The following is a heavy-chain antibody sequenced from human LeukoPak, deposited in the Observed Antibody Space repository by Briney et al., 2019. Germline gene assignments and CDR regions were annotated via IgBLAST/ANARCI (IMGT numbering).Heavy chain of an antibody. D-gene: IGHD2-15*01. Sequence: QPGESLRLSCAASGFTLSHYWMTWVRQAPGKGLEWVANIKQDGSEQYYVDSVKGRFTISRDNAKNSLYLQMSSLRAEDTAVYYCARYAAMDVWGQGTTVTVS. J-gene: IGHJ6*02. CDR1: GFTLSHYW. V-gene: IGHV3-7*01. CDR2: IKQDGSEQ. CDR3: ARYAAMDV.